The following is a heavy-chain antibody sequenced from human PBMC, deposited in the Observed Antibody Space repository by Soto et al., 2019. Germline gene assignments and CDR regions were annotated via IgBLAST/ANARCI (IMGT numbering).Heavy chain of an antibody. CDR1: GGTFSSHG. V-gene: IGHV1-69*06. CDR3: ASERSAQYFDF. Sequence: QVQLVQSGTVVQRRGSSVKVSCQASGGTFSSHGMAWVRQAPGQGLEWMGGIIPTFGTPTYAPKFQGRVTITADKSTNTAYMELSSLRSEDTAVYYCASERSAQYFDFRGQGTLITVSS. J-gene: IGHJ4*02. CDR2: IIPTFGTP. D-gene: IGHD1-26*01.